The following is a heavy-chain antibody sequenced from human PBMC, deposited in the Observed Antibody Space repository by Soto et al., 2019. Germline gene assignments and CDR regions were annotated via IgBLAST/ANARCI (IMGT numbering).Heavy chain of an antibody. D-gene: IGHD3-10*01. CDR2: ISAYNGNT. CDR3: ARGLLWFGELLSGVDY. J-gene: IGHJ4*02. Sequence: ASVKVSCKASGYTFTSYGISWVRQAPGQGLEWMGWISAYNGNTNYAQKLQGRVTMTTDTSTSTAYMELRSLRSDDTAVYYCARGLLWFGELLSGVDYWGQGTLVTVSS. V-gene: IGHV1-18*01. CDR1: GYTFTSYG.